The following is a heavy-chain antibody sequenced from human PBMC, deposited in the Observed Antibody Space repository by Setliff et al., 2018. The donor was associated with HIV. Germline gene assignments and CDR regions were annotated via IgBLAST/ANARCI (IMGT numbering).Heavy chain of an antibody. CDR1: GGTFSNYA. Sequence: SVKVSCKASGGTFSNYAFSWVRQAPGQGLEWMGGIVPILNTGNYAPKFQGRVTITADESTTTAYMELSSLRSEDTAVYYCARMVPANGYPSDYWGQGTLVTVSS. J-gene: IGHJ4*02. D-gene: IGHD2-8*01. CDR2: IVPILNTG. V-gene: IGHV1-69*13. CDR3: ARMVPANGYPSDY.